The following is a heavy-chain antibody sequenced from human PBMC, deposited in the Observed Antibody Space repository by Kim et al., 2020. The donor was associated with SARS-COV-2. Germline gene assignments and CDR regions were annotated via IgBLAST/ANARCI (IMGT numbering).Heavy chain of an antibody. CDR2: INPSGGAA. D-gene: IGHD2-15*01. Sequence: ASVKVSCKASGYTFTHHYMHWVRQAPGQGLEWMGMINPSGGAATYAQKFQGRVTMTSDTSTSTVYMEVSSLRSEDTALYYCATSLAYCSGGSCHSWGQGTLFPVSS. V-gene: IGHV1-46*01. CDR1: GYTFTHHY. J-gene: IGHJ4*02. CDR3: ATSLAYCSGGSCHS.